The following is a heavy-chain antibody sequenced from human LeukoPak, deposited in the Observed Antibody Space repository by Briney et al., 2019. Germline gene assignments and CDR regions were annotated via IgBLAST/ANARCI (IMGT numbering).Heavy chain of an antibody. CDR1: GFTFRDQY. Sequence: GGSLRLSCTAYGFTFRDQYMDWVRQAPGEGLEWVGRIRNKANSHTTEYAASVRDRFTISRDDSKNSLYLQMNSLKTEDTAMYHCARAVEGAGYFDYWGQGTLVTVSS. CDR3: ARAVEGAGYFDY. CDR2: IRNKANSHTT. D-gene: IGHD2-15*01. J-gene: IGHJ4*02. V-gene: IGHV3-72*01.